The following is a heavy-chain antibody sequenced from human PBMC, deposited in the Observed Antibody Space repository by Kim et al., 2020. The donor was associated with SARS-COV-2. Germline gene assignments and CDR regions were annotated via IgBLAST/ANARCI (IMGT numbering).Heavy chain of an antibody. CDR3: ARDYYYGSGSYYNWGD. J-gene: IGHJ4*02. V-gene: IGHV3-11*05. D-gene: IGHD3-10*01. Sequence: GGSLRLSCAASGFTFSDYYMSWIRQAPGKGLEWVSYISSSSSYTNYADSVKGRFTISRDNAKNSLYLQMNSLRAEDTAVYYCARDYYYGSGSYYNWGDWGQGTLVTVSS. CDR2: ISSSSSYT. CDR1: GFTFSDYY.